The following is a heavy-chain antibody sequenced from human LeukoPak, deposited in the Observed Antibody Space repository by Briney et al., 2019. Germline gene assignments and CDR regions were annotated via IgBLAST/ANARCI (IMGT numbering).Heavy chain of an antibody. CDR3: ATGLEARAFDI. D-gene: IGHD1-14*01. Sequence: PGASVKVSCKASVGTFSSYAISWVRQAPGQGLEWMGGIIPIFGTANYAQKFQGRVTITADESTSTAYMELSSLRSEDTAVYYCATGLEARAFDIWGQGTMVTVSS. J-gene: IGHJ3*02. CDR1: VGTFSSYA. V-gene: IGHV1-69*13. CDR2: IIPIFGTA.